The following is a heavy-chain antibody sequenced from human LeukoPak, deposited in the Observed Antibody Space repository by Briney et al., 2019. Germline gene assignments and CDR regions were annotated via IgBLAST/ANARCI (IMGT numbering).Heavy chain of an antibody. V-gene: IGHV3-48*04. J-gene: IGHJ4*02. D-gene: IGHD3-3*01. CDR1: GFTFSSYW. Sequence: QPGGSLRLSCAASGFTFSSYWMHWVRQAPGKGLEWVSYISSSGSTIYYADSVKGRFTISRDNAENSLYLQMNSLRAEDTAVYYCARGYYELDYWGQGTLVTVSS. CDR2: ISSSGSTI. CDR3: ARGYYELDY.